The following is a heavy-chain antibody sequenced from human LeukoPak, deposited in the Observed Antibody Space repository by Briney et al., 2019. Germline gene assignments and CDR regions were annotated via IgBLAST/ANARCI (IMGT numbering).Heavy chain of an antibody. D-gene: IGHD2-15*01. CDR1: GFTFSSYA. CDR3: ARQHCSGGDCYFFD. Sequence: GGSLRLSCAASGFTFSSYAMSWVRQAPGKGLEWVSAISGSGGSTYYADSVKGRFTISRDNSKNTLYLQLNSLRAEDTAVYYCARQHCSGGDCYFFDWGQGTLVTVSS. CDR2: ISGSGGST. J-gene: IGHJ4*02. V-gene: IGHV3-23*01.